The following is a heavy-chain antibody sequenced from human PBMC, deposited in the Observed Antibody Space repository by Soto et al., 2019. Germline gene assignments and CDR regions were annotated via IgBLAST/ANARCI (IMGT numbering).Heavy chain of an antibody. D-gene: IGHD2-21*02. Sequence: GASVKVSCKASGYTFTSYGISWVRQAPGQGLEWMGWISAYNGNTNYAQKLQGRVTMTTDTSTSTAYMELRSLRSEDTAVYYCAREPIVVVTAVYFDLWGRGTLVTVSS. V-gene: IGHV1-18*01. CDR3: AREPIVVVTAVYFDL. CDR2: ISAYNGNT. CDR1: GYTFTSYG. J-gene: IGHJ2*01.